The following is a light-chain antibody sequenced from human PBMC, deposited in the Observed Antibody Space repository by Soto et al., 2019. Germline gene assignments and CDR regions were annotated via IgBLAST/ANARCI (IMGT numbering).Light chain of an antibody. CDR2: EVS. V-gene: IGLV2-14*01. J-gene: IGLJ1*01. Sequence: QSALTQPASVSGSPEQSITISCTGTSSDVAGYNFVSWYQHHPGKAPRLLIYEVSKRPSGISNRFSGSKSGNTATLTISGLQDEDEADYYCNSYTITSASVFGTGTKLTVL. CDR3: NSYTITSASV. CDR1: SSDVAGYNF.